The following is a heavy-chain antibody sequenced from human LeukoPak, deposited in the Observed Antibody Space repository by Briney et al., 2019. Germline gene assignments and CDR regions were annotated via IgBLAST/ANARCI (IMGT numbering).Heavy chain of an antibody. J-gene: IGHJ4*02. V-gene: IGHV3-66*01. D-gene: IGHD5-12*01. CDR3: ARELQWGGYTLPVY. CDR2: IYSGGST. Sequence: PGGSLRLSCAASGFTVSSNYMSWVRQAPGKGLEWVSVIYSGGSTYYADSVKGRFTISRDNSKNTLYLQMNSLRAEDTAVYYCARELQWGGYTLPVYWGQGTLVTVSS. CDR1: GFTVSSNY.